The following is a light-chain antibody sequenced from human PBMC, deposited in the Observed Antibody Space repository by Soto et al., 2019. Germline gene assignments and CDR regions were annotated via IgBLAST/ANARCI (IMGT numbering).Light chain of an antibody. V-gene: IGLV2-14*03. CDR1: SSDVGAYNH. CDR3: SSFTSGGTWV. J-gene: IGLJ3*02. CDR2: EVN. Sequence: QSVLTQPASVSGSSGQSITISCTGTSSDVGAYNHVSWYQQHPGKVPKVMIYEVNNRPSGVSNRFSASKSGNTASLTISGLQAEDEATYYCSSFTSGGTWVFGGGTKLTVL.